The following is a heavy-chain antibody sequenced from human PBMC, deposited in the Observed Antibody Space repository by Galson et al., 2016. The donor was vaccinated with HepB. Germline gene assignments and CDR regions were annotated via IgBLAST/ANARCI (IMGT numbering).Heavy chain of an antibody. V-gene: IGHV3-23*01. CDR3: ARYYDILTGYSNYGMDV. J-gene: IGHJ6*02. Sequence: SLRLSCAASGFTFSSYAMNWVRQAPGKGLQWVSGISGGGVSTHYADSVKGRFTISRDNSKDTLYLQMYSLRAEDTAVYYCARYYDILTGYSNYGMDVWGQGTTVTVSS. CDR2: ISGGGVST. CDR1: GFTFSSYA. D-gene: IGHD3-9*01.